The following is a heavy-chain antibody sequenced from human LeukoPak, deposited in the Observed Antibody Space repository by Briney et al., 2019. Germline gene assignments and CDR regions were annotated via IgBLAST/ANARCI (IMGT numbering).Heavy chain of an antibody. D-gene: IGHD3-16*01. V-gene: IGHV4-39*01. CDR1: GGSISSSSYY. J-gene: IGHJ5*02. Sequence: SETLSLTCTVSGGSISSSSYYWGWIRQPPGKGLEWIGSIYYSGSTYYNPSLKSRVTISVDTSKNQFSLKLSPVTAADTAVYYGARRRAYDYVCGSLGNWFDPWGQGTLVTVSS. CDR2: IYYSGST. CDR3: ARRRAYDYVCGSLGNWFDP.